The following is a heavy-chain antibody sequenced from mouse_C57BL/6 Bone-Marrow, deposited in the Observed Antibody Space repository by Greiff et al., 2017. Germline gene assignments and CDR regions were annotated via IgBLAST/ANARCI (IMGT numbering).Heavy chain of an antibody. Sequence: EVHLVESGAELVRPGASVKLSCTASGFNIKDDYMHWVKQRPEQGLEWIGWIDPENGDTEYASKFQGKATITADTSSNTAYLQLSSLTSEDTAVYYCTWGYYGSSYGFAYWGQGTLVTVSA. CDR2: IDPENGDT. CDR3: TWGYYGSSYGFAY. D-gene: IGHD1-1*01. CDR1: GFNIKDDY. V-gene: IGHV14-4*01. J-gene: IGHJ3*01.